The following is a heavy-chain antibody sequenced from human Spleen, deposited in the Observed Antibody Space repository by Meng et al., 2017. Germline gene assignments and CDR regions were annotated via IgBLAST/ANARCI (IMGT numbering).Heavy chain of an antibody. CDR1: GFTFSSYG. D-gene: IGHD3-10*01. Sequence: GGSLRLSCAASGFTFSSYGMHWVRQAPGKGLERVAVIWYDGSNKYYADSVKGRFTISRDNSKNTLYLQMNSLRAEDTAVYYCARGHYGSGSYPGIDYWGQGTLVTVSS. V-gene: IGHV3-33*01. CDR3: ARGHYGSGSYPGIDY. CDR2: IWYDGSNK. J-gene: IGHJ4*02.